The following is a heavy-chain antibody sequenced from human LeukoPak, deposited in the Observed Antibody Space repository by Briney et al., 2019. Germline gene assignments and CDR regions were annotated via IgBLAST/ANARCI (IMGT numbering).Heavy chain of an antibody. CDR2: IIGNDDST. Sequence: GGSLRLSCVASGFTFSSYVMTWVRQAPGKGLEWVSSIIGNDDSTYYADSVKGRFTISRDNSKNTLYLQMNSLRAEGTAIYYCAKGSKGTYDYWGQGTLVTVSS. V-gene: IGHV3-23*01. CDR3: AKGSKGTYDY. J-gene: IGHJ4*02. CDR1: GFTFSSYV.